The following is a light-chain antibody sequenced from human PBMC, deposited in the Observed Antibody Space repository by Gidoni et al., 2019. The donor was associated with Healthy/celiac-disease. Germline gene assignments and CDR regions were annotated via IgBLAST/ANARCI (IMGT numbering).Light chain of an antibody. CDR1: QSISSY. Sequence: DIAMTQSPSSLSASVGDSVTITCRASQSISSYLNWYQQKPGKAPKLLIYAASSLQSGVPSRFSGRGSGTDFTLTISSLQPEDFATYYCQQSYSTPLTFXGXTKVEIK. CDR2: AAS. J-gene: IGKJ4*01. V-gene: IGKV1-39*01. CDR3: QQSYSTPLT.